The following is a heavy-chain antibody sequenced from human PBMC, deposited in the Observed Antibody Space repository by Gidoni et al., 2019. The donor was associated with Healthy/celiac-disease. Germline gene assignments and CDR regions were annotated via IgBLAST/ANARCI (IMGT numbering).Heavy chain of an antibody. V-gene: IGHV3-48*03. J-gene: IGHJ4*02. CDR3: ARFVRGYCSGGSCYSPYFDY. D-gene: IGHD2-15*01. CDR1: GFTFSRYD. Sequence: EVQLVASGGGLVQPGGSLTLPCAASGFTFSRYDMNWVRQAPGQGLEWVSYISSSGSTIYYADSVKGRFTSSRDNAKNSLYLQMNSLRAEDTAVYYCARFVRGYCSGGSCYSPYFDYWGQGTLVTVSS. CDR2: ISSSGSTI.